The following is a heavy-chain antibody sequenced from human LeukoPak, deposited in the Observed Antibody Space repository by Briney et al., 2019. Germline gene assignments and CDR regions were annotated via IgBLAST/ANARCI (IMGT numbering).Heavy chain of an antibody. V-gene: IGHV1-18*01. J-gene: IGHJ2*01. D-gene: IGHD3-22*01. CDR1: GYTFTSYG. Sequence: ASVKVSCKASGYTFTSYGISWVRQAPGQGLEWMGWISAYNGNTNYAQKLQGRVTMTTDTSTSTAYMELRSLRSDDTAVCYCARAPQLSYYYDSSGYDWYFDLWGRGTLVTVSS. CDR2: ISAYNGNT. CDR3: ARAPQLSYYYDSSGYDWYFDL.